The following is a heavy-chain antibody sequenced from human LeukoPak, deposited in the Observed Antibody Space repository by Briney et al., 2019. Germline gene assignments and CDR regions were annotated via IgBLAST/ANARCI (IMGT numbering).Heavy chain of an antibody. CDR3: ARGTDSYGDFDY. CDR2: ISSSSSYI. Sequence: PGGSLRLSCAASGFTFSSYSMNWVRQAPGKGLEWVSSISSSSSYIYYADSVKGRFTISRDNAKNSLYLQMNSLRAEDTAVYYCARGTDSYGDFDYWGQGTLVTVSS. D-gene: IGHD5-18*01. J-gene: IGHJ4*02. CDR1: GFTFSSYS. V-gene: IGHV3-21*01.